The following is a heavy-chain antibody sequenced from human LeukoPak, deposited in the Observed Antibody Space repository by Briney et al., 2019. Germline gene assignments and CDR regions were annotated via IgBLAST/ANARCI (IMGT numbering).Heavy chain of an antibody. J-gene: IGHJ5*02. Sequence: ASVKVSCKASGYTFTGYYMHWVRQATGQGLEWMGWMNPISGDTGYALKFQGRVTMSRNTSISTAYMELGSLRSEDTAVYYCARVPRRGERFDPWGQGTLATVSS. CDR1: GYTFTGYY. D-gene: IGHD3-10*01. V-gene: IGHV1-8*02. CDR3: ARVPRRGERFDP. CDR2: MNPISGDT.